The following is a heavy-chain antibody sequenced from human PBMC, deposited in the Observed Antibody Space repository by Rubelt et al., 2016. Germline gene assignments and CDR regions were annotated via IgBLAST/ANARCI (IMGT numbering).Heavy chain of an antibody. CDR1: SGSISRSSYY. CDR2: AYYSGST. Sequence: QLQLHESGPGLVKPSETLSLTCTVSSGSISRSSYYWGWIRQPPGKGLEWIGSAYYSGSTYYSPSLKSRVTISVESSKNQFTRKLSAVTAADTAVYDCAGGKDRRGFGPWGQGILVTVSS. V-gene: IGHV4-39*01. J-gene: IGHJ5*02. CDR3: AGGKDRRGFGP. D-gene: IGHD1-14*01.